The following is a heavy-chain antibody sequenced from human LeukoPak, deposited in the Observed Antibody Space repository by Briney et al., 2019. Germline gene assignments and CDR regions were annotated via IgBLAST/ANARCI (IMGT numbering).Heavy chain of an antibody. J-gene: IGHJ4*02. V-gene: IGHV3-74*01. CDR3: ARVGDGYSVNYFDY. Sequence: GLSLRLSCTASGLAFSHYWMQCARHAPGKGLVWVSGISTDGSNTVFADSVKGRFTISRDNAENTLYLQMNSLRAEDTAVFYCARVGDGYSVNYFDYWGQGILVTVSS. CDR2: ISTDGSNT. CDR1: GLAFSHYW. D-gene: IGHD5-24*01.